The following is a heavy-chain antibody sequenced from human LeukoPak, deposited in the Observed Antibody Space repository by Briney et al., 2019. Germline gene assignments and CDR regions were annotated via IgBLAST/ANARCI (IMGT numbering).Heavy chain of an antibody. D-gene: IGHD4-11*01. J-gene: IGHJ4*02. CDR3: AGGGHSNYGY. Sequence: PSATLSLTCAVYGGSFSGYYWSWIRQPPGKGLEWIGEINHSGRTNYNPSLKSRVTISVDTSKNQFSLKLSSVTAADTAVYYCAGGGHSNYGYWGQGTLVTVSS. CDR2: INHSGRT. CDR1: GGSFSGYY. V-gene: IGHV4-34*01.